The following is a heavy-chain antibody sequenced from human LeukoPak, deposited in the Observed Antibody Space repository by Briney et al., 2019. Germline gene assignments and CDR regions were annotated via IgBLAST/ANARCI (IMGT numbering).Heavy chain of an antibody. V-gene: IGHV4-39*01. J-gene: IGHJ4*02. CDR3: ARPRQGDYYFDY. D-gene: IGHD2-21*02. CDR2: IYYSGNT. CDR1: GGSISSSSYY. Sequence: SETLSLTCTVSGGSISSSSYYWGWIRQPPGKGLEWIGSIYYSGNTYYNPSLKSRVTISVDTSKNQFSLKPSSVTAADTAVYYCARPRQGDYYFDYWGQGTLVTVSS.